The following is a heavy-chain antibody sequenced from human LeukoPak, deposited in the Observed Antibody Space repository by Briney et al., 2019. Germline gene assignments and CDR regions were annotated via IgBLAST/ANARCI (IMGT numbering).Heavy chain of an antibody. D-gene: IGHD2-2*01. J-gene: IGHJ6*02. CDR3: AKKEYQLLFSFYYYGMDV. Sequence: PGGSLRLSCAASGFTFSSYAMSWVRQAPGKGLEWVSAISGSGGSTYYADSVEGRFTISRDNSKNTLYLQMNSLRAEDTAVYYCAKKEYQLLFSFYYYGMDVWGQGTTVTVSS. V-gene: IGHV3-23*01. CDR1: GFTFSSYA. CDR2: ISGSGGST.